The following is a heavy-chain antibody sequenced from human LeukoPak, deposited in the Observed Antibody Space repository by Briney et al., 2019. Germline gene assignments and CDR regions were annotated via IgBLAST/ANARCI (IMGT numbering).Heavy chain of an antibody. D-gene: IGHD4-17*01. Sequence: PGGSLRLSCAASGFTFSSYSMNWVRQAPGKELEWVSSISSSSRHIYYADSVKGRFTIFRDDAKNSLFLQMDSLRVEDTAMYYCVRDFSTVTTAYLHHWGQGTLLTVSS. CDR2: ISSSSRHI. V-gene: IGHV3-21*04. J-gene: IGHJ1*01. CDR3: VRDFSTVTTAYLHH. CDR1: GFTFSSYS.